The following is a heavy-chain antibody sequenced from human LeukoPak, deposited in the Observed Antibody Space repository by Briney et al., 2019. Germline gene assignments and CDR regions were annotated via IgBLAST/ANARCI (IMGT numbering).Heavy chain of an antibody. Sequence: GGSLRLSCAASGFTFSSYAMSWVRQAPGKGLEWVSAISGTGVSTYYADSVKGRFTISRDNSKNTLYLQMNSLRAEDTAVYYCAKDRTIFGVVPFDYWGQGTLVTVSS. CDR2: ISGTGVST. V-gene: IGHV3-23*01. CDR3: AKDRTIFGVVPFDY. D-gene: IGHD3-3*01. J-gene: IGHJ4*02. CDR1: GFTFSSYA.